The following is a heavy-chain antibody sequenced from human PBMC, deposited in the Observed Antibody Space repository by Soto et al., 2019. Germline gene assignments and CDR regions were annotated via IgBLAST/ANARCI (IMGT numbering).Heavy chain of an antibody. J-gene: IGHJ6*02. CDR2: IYPGDSDT. CDR1: GYGFTRYW. D-gene: IGHD1-1*01. Sequence: GESLKISCTGSGYGFTRYWIGWVRQMPGKGLEWMGIIYPGDSDTRYSPSFQGQVTISADKSISTAYLQWSSLKASDTAMYYCAREYDLYGMDVWGQGTKVTVSS. CDR3: AREYDLYGMDV. V-gene: IGHV5-51*01.